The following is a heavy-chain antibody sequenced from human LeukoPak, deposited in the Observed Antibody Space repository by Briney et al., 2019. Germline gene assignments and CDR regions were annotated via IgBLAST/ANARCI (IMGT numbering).Heavy chain of an antibody. J-gene: IGHJ3*02. CDR3: ASTPAFGSYGSAFDI. V-gene: IGHV1-2*02. D-gene: IGHD1-26*01. CDR1: GYTFTGYY. Sequence: ASVKVSCKASGYTFTGYYMHWVRQAPGQGLEWMGWINPNSGGTNYAQKFQGRVTMTRDTSISTAYMELSRLRSDDTAVYYCASTPAFGSYGSAFDIWGQGTMVTVSS. CDR2: INPNSGGT.